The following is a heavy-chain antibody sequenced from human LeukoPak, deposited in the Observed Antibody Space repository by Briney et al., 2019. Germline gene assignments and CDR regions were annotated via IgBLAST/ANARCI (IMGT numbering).Heavy chain of an antibody. D-gene: IGHD6-19*01. Sequence: PGGSLRLSCAASGFTFSSYAMSWVRQAPGKGLEWVSAISGSGGSTYYADSVKGRFTISRDNSKNTLYLQMNSLRAEDTAVYYCAKDGDSSGWYVLPTHPIDYWGQGTLVTVSS. V-gene: IGHV3-23*01. CDR2: ISGSGGST. CDR3: AKDGDSSGWYVLPTHPIDY. J-gene: IGHJ4*02. CDR1: GFTFSSYA.